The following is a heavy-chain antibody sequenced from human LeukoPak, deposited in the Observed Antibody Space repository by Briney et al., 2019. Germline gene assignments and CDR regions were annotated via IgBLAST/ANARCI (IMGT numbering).Heavy chain of an antibody. V-gene: IGHV3-21*01. D-gene: IGHD2-2*02. CDR2: ISSSSYI. CDR1: GFTFSSYS. Sequence: GGSLRLSCAASGFTFSSYSMNWVRQAPGKGLEWVSSISSSSYIYYADSVKGRFTISRDNAKNSLYLQMNSLRAEDTAVYYCARELSDCSSTSCHMYYYYYYMDVWGKGTTVTVSS. J-gene: IGHJ6*03. CDR3: ARELSDCSSTSCHMYYYYYYMDV.